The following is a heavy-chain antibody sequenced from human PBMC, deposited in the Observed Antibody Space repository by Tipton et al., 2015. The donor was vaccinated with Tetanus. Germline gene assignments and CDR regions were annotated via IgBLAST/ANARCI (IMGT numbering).Heavy chain of an antibody. CDR2: ILGDGGSS. Sequence: GSLRLSCAASGFTFSTYPMHWVRQAPGKGLEYVSSILGDGGSSFYANSVKGRFTISRDNSKNTLYLQMGSLGPEDMAVYYCARDRDGGWSLDSWGQGTLVTVSS. CDR3: ARDRDGGWSLDS. J-gene: IGHJ4*02. V-gene: IGHV3-64*01. CDR1: GFTFSTYP. D-gene: IGHD6-19*01.